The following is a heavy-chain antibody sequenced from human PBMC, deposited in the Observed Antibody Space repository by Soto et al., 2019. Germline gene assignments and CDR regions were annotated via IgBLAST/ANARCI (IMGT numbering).Heavy chain of an antibody. Sequence: ASVKVSCKASGYTFTSYGISWVRQAPGQGLEWMGWISAYNGNTNYAQKLQGRVTMTTDTSTSTAYMELRSLRSDDTAVYHCARQDYDSSGYYPGAFDIWGQGTMVTVSS. V-gene: IGHV1-18*04. CDR1: GYTFTSYG. D-gene: IGHD3-22*01. J-gene: IGHJ3*02. CDR2: ISAYNGNT. CDR3: ARQDYDSSGYYPGAFDI.